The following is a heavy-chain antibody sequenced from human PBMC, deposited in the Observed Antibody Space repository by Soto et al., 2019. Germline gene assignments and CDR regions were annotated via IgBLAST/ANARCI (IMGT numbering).Heavy chain of an antibody. D-gene: IGHD6-13*01. Sequence: PSETLSLTCTFSGGSIISYYWSWIRQPPGKGLEWIGYIYYSGSTNYNPSLKSRVTISVDTSKNQFSLKLSSVTAADTAVYYCARHSGSSWDGYFDYWGQGTLVTVSS. V-gene: IGHV4-59*08. J-gene: IGHJ4*02. CDR1: GGSIISYY. CDR3: ARHSGSSWDGYFDY. CDR2: IYYSGST.